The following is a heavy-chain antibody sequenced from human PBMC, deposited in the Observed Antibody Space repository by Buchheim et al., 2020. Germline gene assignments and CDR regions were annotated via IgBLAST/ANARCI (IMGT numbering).Heavy chain of an antibody. J-gene: IGHJ4*02. Sequence: VQLLESGGGLVQPGGSLRLSCAASGLTFGSYAMNWVRQAPGKGLEWVSVINDSGGVTYYADSVKGRSSISRDNSKSTLYLQMNSLRAEDTALYYCAKGYCSATSCHFDYWGQGTL. CDR1: GLTFGSYA. V-gene: IGHV3-23*01. CDR3: AKGYCSATSCHFDY. D-gene: IGHD2-2*01. CDR2: INDSGGVT.